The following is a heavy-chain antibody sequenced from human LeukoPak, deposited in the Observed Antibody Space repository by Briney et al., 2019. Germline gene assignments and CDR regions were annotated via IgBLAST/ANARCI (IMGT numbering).Heavy chain of an antibody. J-gene: IGHJ3*02. V-gene: IGHV3-33*01. Sequence: GGSLRLSCAASGFAFSNHGMHWVRQAPGKGLEWVALIWFDGSSKNYADAVKGRFTISRDNSKNTLYLQVNSLRAEDTAVYFCAREGDTTDAFDIWGQGTMVTVSS. CDR2: IWFDGSSK. D-gene: IGHD2-21*02. CDR3: AREGDTTDAFDI. CDR1: GFAFSNHG.